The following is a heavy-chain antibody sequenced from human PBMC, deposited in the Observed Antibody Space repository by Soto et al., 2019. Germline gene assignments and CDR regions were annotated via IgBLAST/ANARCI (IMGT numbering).Heavy chain of an antibody. CDR1: GFTFSSYW. D-gene: IGHD4-17*01. CDR2: IKQDGSEK. Sequence: EVQLVESGGGLVQPGGSLRLSCAASGFTFSSYWMSWVRQAPGKGLEWVANIKQDGSEKYYVDSVKGRFTISRDNAKNSRYLQMNSLRAEDTAVYYCARDYDYGDCPPFFDYWGQGTLVTVSS. J-gene: IGHJ4*02. V-gene: IGHV3-7*01. CDR3: ARDYDYGDCPPFFDY.